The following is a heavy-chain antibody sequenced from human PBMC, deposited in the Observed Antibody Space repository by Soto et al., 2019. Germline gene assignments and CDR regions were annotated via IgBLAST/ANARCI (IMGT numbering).Heavy chain of an antibody. CDR3: HGYGY. CDR1: GFTVTINY. V-gene: IGHV3-53*01. CDR2: IYSGGTI. D-gene: IGHD5-12*01. Sequence: EVPVVESGGGLIQPGGSLRLSCAVSGFTVTINYMSWVRQAPGKGLEWVSVIYSGGTIYYADSVKGRFTISRDTSKNTLYLQMNSLRGEDTAVYYCHGYGYWCQGTLVTVSS. J-gene: IGHJ4*02.